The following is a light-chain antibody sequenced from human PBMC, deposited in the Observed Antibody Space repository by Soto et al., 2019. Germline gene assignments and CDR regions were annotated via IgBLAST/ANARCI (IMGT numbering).Light chain of an antibody. V-gene: IGKV3-20*01. J-gene: IGKJ5*01. Sequence: EIVLTQSPGTLSLSPGERATLSCRASHSISSSYLAWYQQKPGQAPRLLIYGASSRATGIPDRFSGSGSGTDFTLTISRLELEDFAVYYWQQYGSSPPITFGQGTRLEIK. CDR3: QQYGSSPPIT. CDR2: GAS. CDR1: HSISSSY.